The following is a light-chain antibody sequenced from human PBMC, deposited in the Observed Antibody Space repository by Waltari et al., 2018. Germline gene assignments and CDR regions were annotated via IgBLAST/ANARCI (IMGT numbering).Light chain of an antibody. V-gene: IGLV3-1*01. Sequence: SYELTQPPSVSVSPGQTASITCSGDKLGDKYACWYQQKPGQSPVLVSYQDSKRPSGIPERFSGSNSGITATLTISGTQAMDEADYYCQAWDSSTAHFGGGTKLTVL. J-gene: IGLJ2*01. CDR1: KLGDKY. CDR2: QDS. CDR3: QAWDSSTAH.